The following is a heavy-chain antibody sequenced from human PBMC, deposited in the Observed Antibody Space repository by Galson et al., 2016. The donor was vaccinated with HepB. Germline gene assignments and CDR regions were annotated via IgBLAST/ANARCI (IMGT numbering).Heavy chain of an antibody. CDR2: INQDGNGR. D-gene: IGHD6-25*01. CDR3: VSGYTSGI. J-gene: IGHJ3*02. Sequence: SLRLSCAASGLVFSAYWLSWVRQSPGKGLEWVASINQDGNGRYYVDSAKGRFIISRDNARTSLSLQMHSLRVDDTSIYYCVSGYTSGIWGPGTMVIVSS. V-gene: IGHV3-7*01. CDR1: GLVFSAYW.